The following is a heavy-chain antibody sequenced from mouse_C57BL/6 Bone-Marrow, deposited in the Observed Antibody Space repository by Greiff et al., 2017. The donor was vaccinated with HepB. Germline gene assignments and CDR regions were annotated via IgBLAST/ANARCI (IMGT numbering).Heavy chain of an antibody. CDR2: IDPANGNT. D-gene: IGHD2-4*01. CDR1: GFNIKNTY. Sequence: EVKLQQSVAELVRPGASVKLSCTASGFNIKNTYMHWVKQRPEQGLEWIGRIDPANGNTKYAPKFQGKATITADTSSNTAYLQLSSLTSEDTAIYYCALALTSTMITTTGYYYAMDYWGQGTSVTVSS. CDR3: ALALTSTMITTTGYYYAMDY. J-gene: IGHJ4*01. V-gene: IGHV14-3*01.